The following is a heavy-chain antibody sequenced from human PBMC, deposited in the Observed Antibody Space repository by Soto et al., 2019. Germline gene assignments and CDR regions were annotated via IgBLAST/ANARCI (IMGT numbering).Heavy chain of an antibody. J-gene: IGHJ6*04. D-gene: IGHD2-15*01. CDR2: INPSGGST. CDR3: ARDLVNVVVVAPILDV. CDR1: GYTFTSYY. Sequence: ASVKVSCKASGYTFTSYYMHWVRQAPGQGLEWMGIINPSGGSTSYAQKFQGRVTMTRDTSTSTVYMELSSLRSEDTAVYYCARDLVNVVVVAPILDVWGKGTTVTVSS. V-gene: IGHV1-46*03.